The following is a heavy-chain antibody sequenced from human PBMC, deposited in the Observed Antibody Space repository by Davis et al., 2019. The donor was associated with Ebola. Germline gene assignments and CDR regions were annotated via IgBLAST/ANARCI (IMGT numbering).Heavy chain of an antibody. CDR2: IYYSGST. D-gene: IGHD3-22*01. V-gene: IGHV4-39*01. CDR3: ARRVTYYYDSSGYTIHYYFDY. J-gene: IGHJ4*02. CDR1: GGSISSYY. Sequence: MPSETLSLTCTVSGGSISSYYWAWIRQPPGKGLEWIGNIYYSGSTYYNPSLKSRVTISVDTSKNQFSLKLSSVTAADTAVYYCARRVTYYYDSSGYTIHYYFDYWGQGTLVTVSS.